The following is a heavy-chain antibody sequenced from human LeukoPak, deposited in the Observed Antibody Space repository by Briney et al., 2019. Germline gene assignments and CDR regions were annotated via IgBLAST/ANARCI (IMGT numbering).Heavy chain of an antibody. CDR3: ARGKDYDSLVY. D-gene: IGHD5-12*01. CDR1: GGSISSGSFH. J-gene: IGHJ4*02. V-gene: IGHV4-61*02. CDR2: IYTSGST. Sequence: SQTLSLTCTVSGGSISSGSFHWSWIRQPAGKGLEWIGRIYTSGSTNYNPSLKSRVTISVDTSTNQFSLNLSSVTAADTAVYYCARGKDYDSLVYWGQGTLVTVSS.